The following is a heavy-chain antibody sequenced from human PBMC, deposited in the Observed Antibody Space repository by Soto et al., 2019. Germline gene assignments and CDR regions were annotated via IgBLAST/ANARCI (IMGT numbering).Heavy chain of an antibody. CDR3: AREENYYDSSGPGGWFDP. D-gene: IGHD3-22*01. J-gene: IGHJ5*02. CDR1: GYTFTSYG. V-gene: IGHV1-18*04. Sequence: VKVSCKASGYTFTSYGISWVRQAPGQGLEWMGWISAYNGNTNYAQKLQGRVTMTTDTSTSTAYMELRSLRSDDTAVYYCAREENYYDSSGPGGWFDPWGQGTLVTVSS. CDR2: ISAYNGNT.